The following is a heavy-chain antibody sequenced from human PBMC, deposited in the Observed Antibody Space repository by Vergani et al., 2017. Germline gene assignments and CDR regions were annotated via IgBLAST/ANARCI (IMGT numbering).Heavy chain of an antibody. J-gene: IGHJ3*01. CDR1: GYIFSNFW. Sequence: EVQLVQSAAEVKKPGESLKISCQAFGYIFSNFWIGWVRQRPGRGLEWMGIIYPGDSEVKSNPTFRGQVIFSVDTSVNTAYLQWRSLQASDTATYFCASGGHGSENGGALQLWGQGTNITVSS. CDR2: IYPGDSEV. CDR3: ASGGHGSENGGALQL. D-gene: IGHD3-10*01. V-gene: IGHV5-51*01.